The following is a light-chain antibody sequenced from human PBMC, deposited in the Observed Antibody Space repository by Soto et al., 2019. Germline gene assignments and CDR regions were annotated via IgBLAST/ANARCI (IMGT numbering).Light chain of an antibody. V-gene: IGKV4-1*01. Sequence: DIVMTQSPDSLAVSLGERATINCKSSQSVLYSSNNKNYLAWYQQKPGQPPKLLIYWASTRESGVPDRFSGSGSGTDFTLSISSLQAEDVAVYYCQQYYSVPFTFGPGTTVGIK. CDR1: QSVLYSSNNKNY. CDR3: QQYYSVPFT. J-gene: IGKJ3*01. CDR2: WAS.